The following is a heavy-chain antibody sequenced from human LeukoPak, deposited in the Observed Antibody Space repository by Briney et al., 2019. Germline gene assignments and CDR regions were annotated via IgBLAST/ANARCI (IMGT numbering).Heavy chain of an antibody. CDR3: ASGGTLFDY. J-gene: IGHJ4*02. V-gene: IGHV3-48*03. CDR2: ITSSGSTI. D-gene: IGHD1-1*01. Sequence: GSLRLSCAASGFTFSTYEMNWVRQPPGKGLEWVSYITSSGSTIYYADSVKGRFTISRDNAKNSLYLQMSSLRAEDTAVYYCASGGTLFDYWGQGTLVTVSS. CDR1: GFTFSTYE.